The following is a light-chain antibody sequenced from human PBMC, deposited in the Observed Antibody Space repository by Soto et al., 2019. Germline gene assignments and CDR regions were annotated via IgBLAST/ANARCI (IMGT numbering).Light chain of an antibody. J-gene: IGLJ1*01. V-gene: IGLV2-8*01. CDR3: TSYAGDNNYL. CDR2: EVS. CDR1: SSDVGGYDY. Sequence: QSVLTQPHSASGSPGQPVTISCTGTSSDVGGYDYVSWYQQYPGKAPKLLIYEVSKRPSGVPDRFSGSKTGNTASLTVSGLQADDDADYYCTSYAGDNNYLFGTGTKLTV.